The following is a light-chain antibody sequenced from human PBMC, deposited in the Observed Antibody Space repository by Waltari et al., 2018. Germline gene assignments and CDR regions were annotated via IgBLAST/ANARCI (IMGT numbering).Light chain of an antibody. J-gene: IGKJ2*01. Sequence: DIQMTQSPSTLSASVGDRVSITCRTSQDVKNWVAWYQQKPGQAPHLLIYRASVLETGVPSRLSGSGSGTEFTLTSSGLQPDDFATYYCQQHHNSPYTFDQGTKLEI. V-gene: IGKV1-5*03. CDR1: QDVKNW. CDR3: QQHHNSPYT. CDR2: RAS.